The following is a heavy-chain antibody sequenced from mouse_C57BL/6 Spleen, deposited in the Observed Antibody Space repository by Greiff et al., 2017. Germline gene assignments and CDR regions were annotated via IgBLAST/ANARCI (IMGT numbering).Heavy chain of an antibody. D-gene: IGHD2-1*01. Sequence: VQLQQSGAELVKPGASVKISCKASGYAFSSYWMNWVKQRPGTGLEWIGQIYPGDGDTNYNGKFKGKATLTAGKSSSTAYMQLSSLTSEDSSVYFFARWGGYYGNSEFAYWGPRTWVTVSA. J-gene: IGHJ3*01. CDR3: ARWGGYYGNSEFAY. V-gene: IGHV1-80*01. CDR2: IYPGDGDT. CDR1: GYAFSSYW.